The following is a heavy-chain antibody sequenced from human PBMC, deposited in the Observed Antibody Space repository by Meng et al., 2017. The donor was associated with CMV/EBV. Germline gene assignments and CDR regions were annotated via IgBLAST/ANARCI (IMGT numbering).Heavy chain of an antibody. J-gene: IGHJ4*02. D-gene: IGHD3-10*01. V-gene: IGHV3-30-3*01. CDR3: ARVTASSRTGSYYNGNY. CDR2: ISYDGSNK. Sequence: GESLKISCAASGFTFSSYAMHWVRQAPGKGLEWVAVISYDGSNKYYADSVKGRFTISRDNSNNTLYLQMNSLRAEDTAVYYCARVTASSRTGSYYNGNYWGQGTLVTVSS. CDR1: GFTFSSYA.